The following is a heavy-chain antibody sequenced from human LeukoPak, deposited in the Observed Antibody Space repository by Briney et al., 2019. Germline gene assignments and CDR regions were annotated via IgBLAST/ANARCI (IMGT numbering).Heavy chain of an antibody. CDR3: AKDLGSELRYFDWFQGP. D-gene: IGHD3-9*01. CDR2: ISGSGGST. Sequence: PGGSLRLSCAASGFTFSSYGMNWVRQAPGKGLEWVSAISGSGGSTYYADSVKGRFTISRDNSKNTLYLQMNSLRAEDTAVYYCAKDLGSELRYFDWFQGPWGQGTLVTVSS. J-gene: IGHJ5*02. CDR1: GFTFSSYG. V-gene: IGHV3-23*01.